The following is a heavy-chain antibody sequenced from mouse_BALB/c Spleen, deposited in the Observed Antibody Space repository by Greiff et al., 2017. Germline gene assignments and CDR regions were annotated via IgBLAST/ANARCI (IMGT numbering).Heavy chain of an antibody. CDR1: GFTFSSYG. CDR2: ISSGGSYT. D-gene: IGHD1-1*01. J-gene: IGHJ4*01. Sequence: EVQLVESGGDLVKPGGSLKLSCAASGFTFSSYGMSWVRQTPDKRLEWVATISSGGSYTYYPDSVKGRFTISRDNAKNTLYLQMSSLKSEDTAMYYCARRGDYYGSSTGAMDYWGQGTSVTVSS. V-gene: IGHV5-6*01. CDR3: ARRGDYYGSSTGAMDY.